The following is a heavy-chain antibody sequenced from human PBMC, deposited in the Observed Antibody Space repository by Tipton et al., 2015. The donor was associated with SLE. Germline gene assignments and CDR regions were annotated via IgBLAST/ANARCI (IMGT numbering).Heavy chain of an antibody. CDR3: ARRYCSGGSCYPEDY. D-gene: IGHD2-15*01. Sequence: TLSLTCTVSGGSLSSGSFYWSWIRQPAGKGLEWIGHIYTSGSTNYNPSPKSRVTISVDMSKNQFSLKLSSVTAADTAVYYCARRYCSGGSCYPEDYWGQGTLVTVSS. J-gene: IGHJ4*02. V-gene: IGHV4-61*09. CDR1: GGSLSSGSFY. CDR2: IYTSGST.